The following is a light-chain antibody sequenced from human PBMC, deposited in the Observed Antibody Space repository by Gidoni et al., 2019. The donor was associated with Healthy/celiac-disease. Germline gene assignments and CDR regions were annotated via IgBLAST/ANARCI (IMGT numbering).Light chain of an antibody. Sequence: EIVLTQSPGTLSLSPGERATLSCRASQSVSSSNLAWYQQKPGQAPGLLISGASNRATGIPDRFSGSGSGTDFILTISRLEPEDSAVFYCQQYGNSPTFGQGTKLEIK. CDR3: QQYGNSPT. CDR2: GAS. V-gene: IGKV3-20*01. CDR1: QSVSSSN. J-gene: IGKJ2*01.